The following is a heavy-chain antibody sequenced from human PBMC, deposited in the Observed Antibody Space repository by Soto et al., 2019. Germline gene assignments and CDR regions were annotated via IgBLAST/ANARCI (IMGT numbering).Heavy chain of an antibody. J-gene: IGHJ4*02. D-gene: IGHD5-12*01. Sequence: QVQLVESGGGMVQPGRSLRLSCAASGFTFSSYGMHWVRQAPGKGLEWVAVIWYDGSNKYYADSVKGRFTISRDNSKNTLYLLMNSLRAEDTAVYYCARDSGYDYGDYWGQGTLVTVSS. CDR2: IWYDGSNK. V-gene: IGHV3-33*01. CDR3: ARDSGYDYGDY. CDR1: GFTFSSYG.